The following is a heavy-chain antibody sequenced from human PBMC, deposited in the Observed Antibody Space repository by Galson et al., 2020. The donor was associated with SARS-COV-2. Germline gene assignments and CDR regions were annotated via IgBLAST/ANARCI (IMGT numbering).Heavy chain of an antibody. Sequence: GESLKISCAASGFTFSSYEMNWVRQAPGKGLEWVSYISSSGSTIYYADSVKGRFTISRDNAKNSLYLQMNSLRAEDTAVYYCASLYSSSWYYYYGMDVWGQGTTVTVSS. J-gene: IGHJ6*02. CDR2: ISSSGSTI. V-gene: IGHV3-48*03. CDR3: ASLYSSSWYYYYGMDV. D-gene: IGHD6-13*01. CDR1: GFTFSSYE.